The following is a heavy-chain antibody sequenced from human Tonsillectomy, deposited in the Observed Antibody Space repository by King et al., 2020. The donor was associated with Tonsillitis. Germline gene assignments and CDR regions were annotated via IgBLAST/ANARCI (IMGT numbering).Heavy chain of an antibody. V-gene: IGHV1-18*01. D-gene: IGHD3-9*01. J-gene: IGHJ4*02. CDR3: ALDMLTGFYDY. CDR2: INAYNGNT. Sequence: QLVQSGAEVKKPGASVKVSCKASGYTSTTYGITWVRQAPGQGLEWMGWINAYNGNTLYAQKLQGRVTITTDTSTRTAYMELRSLRSDDTAVYYCALDMLTGFYDYWGQGTLVTVSS. CDR1: GYTSTTYG.